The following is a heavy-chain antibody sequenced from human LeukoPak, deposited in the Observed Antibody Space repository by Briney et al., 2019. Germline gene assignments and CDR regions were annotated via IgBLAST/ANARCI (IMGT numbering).Heavy chain of an antibody. CDR2: INAGNGNT. CDR3: ARDIGGYYYDSSGLDY. V-gene: IGHV1-3*03. Sequence: GASVKVSCKASGYTFTSYAMHWVRQAPGQRLEWMGWINAGNGNTKYSQEFQGRVTITRDTSASTAYMELSSLRSEDMAVYYCARDIGGYYYDSSGLDYWGQGTLVTVSS. J-gene: IGHJ4*02. D-gene: IGHD3-22*01. CDR1: GYTFTSYA.